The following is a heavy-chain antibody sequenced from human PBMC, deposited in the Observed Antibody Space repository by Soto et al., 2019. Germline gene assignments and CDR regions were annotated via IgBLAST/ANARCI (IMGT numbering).Heavy chain of an antibody. V-gene: IGHV3-30-3*01. CDR3: ARDSGSIYYYYYYGMDV. Sequence: GGSLRLSCAASGFTFSSYAMHWVRQAPGKGLEWVAVISYDGSNKYYADSVKGRFTISRDNSKNTLYLQMNSLRGEDTAVFYCARDSGSIYYYYYYGMDVWGQGTTVTVSS. J-gene: IGHJ6*02. CDR2: ISYDGSNK. D-gene: IGHD3-10*01. CDR1: GFTFSSYA.